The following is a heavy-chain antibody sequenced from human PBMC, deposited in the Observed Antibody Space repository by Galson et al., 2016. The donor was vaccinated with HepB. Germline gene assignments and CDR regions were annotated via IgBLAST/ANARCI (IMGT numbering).Heavy chain of an antibody. Sequence: SLRLSCAASGFTFSTYTLNWVRQAPGKGLEWVSSTKNSNSDVYYEDSVKGRFTISRDNAENSLYLQMDSLTAEDTAMYYCAKAADYYDSSGYYYLNWFDPWGQGTLVTVSS. J-gene: IGHJ5*02. D-gene: IGHD3-22*01. CDR3: AKAADYYDSSGYYYLNWFDP. CDR2: TKNSNSDV. CDR1: GFTFSTYT. V-gene: IGHV3-21*01.